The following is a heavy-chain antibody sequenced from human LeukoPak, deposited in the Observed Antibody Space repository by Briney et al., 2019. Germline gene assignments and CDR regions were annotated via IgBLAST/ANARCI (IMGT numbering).Heavy chain of an antibody. J-gene: IGHJ4*02. CDR1: GFTITTYA. Sequence: PGGSLRLSCAASGFTITTYAMGWVRQAPGKGLEWVSVISDRGDSTHYADSVKGRFTISRDNSKNTLYLQMNSLRAEDTAVYYCANRLGELSLGGNDYWGQGTLVTVSS. CDR3: ANRLGELSLGGNDY. CDR2: ISDRGDST. V-gene: IGHV3-23*01. D-gene: IGHD3-16*02.